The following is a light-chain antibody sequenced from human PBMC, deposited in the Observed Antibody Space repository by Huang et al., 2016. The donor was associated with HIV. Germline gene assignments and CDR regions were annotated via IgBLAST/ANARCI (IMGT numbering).Light chain of an antibody. CDR1: QGISSY. J-gene: IGKJ1*01. Sequence: AIRMTQSPSSLSASTGDRVTITCRASQGISSYLAWYQQKPGKAPKRLIYAASTLQSGVPARFSGSGSGTDFTLTISCLQSEDFATYYCQQDHNYPRTFGQGTKVEI. V-gene: IGKV1-8*01. CDR2: AAS. CDR3: QQDHNYPRT.